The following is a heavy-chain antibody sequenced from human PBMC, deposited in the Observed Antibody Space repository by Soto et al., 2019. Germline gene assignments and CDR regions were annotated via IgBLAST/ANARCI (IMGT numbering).Heavy chain of an antibody. J-gene: IGHJ6*02. CDR2: TIPLFGTT. Sequence: QVQLVQSGVEVKKPGSSVRVSCKASGDTFKNSVISWVRQAPGQGLEWMGGTIPLFGTTDYAQKFQGRLTITTDESTTTAYMEVSRLTSEDTAVYYCVAGLDFGKLSVVWGQGTTVIVSS. CDR3: VAGLDFGKLSVV. V-gene: IGHV1-69*01. D-gene: IGHD3-10*01. CDR1: GDTFKNSV.